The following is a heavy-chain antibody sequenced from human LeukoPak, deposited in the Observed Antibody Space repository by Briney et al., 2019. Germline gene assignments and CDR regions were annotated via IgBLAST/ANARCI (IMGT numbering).Heavy chain of an antibody. D-gene: IGHD6-19*01. CDR2: ISGSGGST. Sequence: GGSLRLSCAASGFTFSSYAMSSVRQAPGKGLESVSAISGSGGSTYYADSVKGRFTISRDNSKNTLYLQMNSLRAEDTAVYYCAKSYSSGWAYYYYGMDVWGQGTTVTVSS. CDR3: AKSYSSGWAYYYYGMDV. CDR1: GFTFSSYA. J-gene: IGHJ6*02. V-gene: IGHV3-23*01.